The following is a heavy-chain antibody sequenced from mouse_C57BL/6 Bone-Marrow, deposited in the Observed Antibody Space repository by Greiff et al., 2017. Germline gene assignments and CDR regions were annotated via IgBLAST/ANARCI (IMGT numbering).Heavy chain of an antibody. Sequence: VQLQQPGTELVKPGASVKLSCKASGYTFTSYWMHWVKQRPGQGLEWIGNINPSNGGTNYNAKFKSKATLTVDKSSSTAYMHLSSLTAEDSAVYYCASNYGNSYYFDYWGQGTTLTVSS. CDR1: GYTFTSYW. D-gene: IGHD2-1*01. V-gene: IGHV1-53*01. CDR2: INPSNGGT. CDR3: ASNYGNSYYFDY. J-gene: IGHJ2*01.